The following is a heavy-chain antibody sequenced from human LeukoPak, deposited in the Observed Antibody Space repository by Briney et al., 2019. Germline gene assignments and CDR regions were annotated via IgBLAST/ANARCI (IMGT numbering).Heavy chain of an antibody. Sequence: PVGSLRLSCAASGFTFSRSAMTWVRQGPGTGLEFVASIIYSGGATYYADSVKGRFTISRDNSKNTLYLQMNSLRAEDTALYYCAKDGLYYDGSEHVYYFDSWGQGTLVTVSS. V-gene: IGHV3-23*01. CDR1: GFTFSRSA. CDR3: AKDGLYYDGSEHVYYFDS. D-gene: IGHD3-22*01. CDR2: IIYSGGAT. J-gene: IGHJ4*02.